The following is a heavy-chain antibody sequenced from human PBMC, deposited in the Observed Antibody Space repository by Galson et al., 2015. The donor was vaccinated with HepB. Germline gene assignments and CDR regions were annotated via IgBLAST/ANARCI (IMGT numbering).Heavy chain of an antibody. V-gene: IGHV1-24*01. D-gene: IGHD1-26*01. CDR2: FDPEDGET. Sequence: SVKVSCKVSGYTLTELSMHWVRQAPGKGLEWMGGFDPEDGETIYAQKFQGRVTMTEDTSTDTAYMELSSLRSEDTAVYYCATQQWKVGATTDDAFDIWGQGTMVTVSS. CDR1: GYTLTELS. CDR3: ATQQWKVGATTDDAFDI. J-gene: IGHJ3*02.